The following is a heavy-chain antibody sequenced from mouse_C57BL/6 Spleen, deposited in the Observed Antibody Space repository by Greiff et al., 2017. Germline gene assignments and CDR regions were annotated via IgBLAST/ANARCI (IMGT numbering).Heavy chain of an antibody. Sequence: VQLKQSGPELVKPGASVKISCKASGYAFSSSWMNWVKQRPGKGLEWIGRIYPGDGDTNYNGKFKGKATLTADKSSSTAYMQRSSLTSEDSAVYFCARSLYDGYPFAYWGQGTLVTVSA. V-gene: IGHV1-82*01. J-gene: IGHJ3*01. CDR2: IYPGDGDT. CDR3: ARSLYDGYPFAY. D-gene: IGHD2-3*01. CDR1: GYAFSSSW.